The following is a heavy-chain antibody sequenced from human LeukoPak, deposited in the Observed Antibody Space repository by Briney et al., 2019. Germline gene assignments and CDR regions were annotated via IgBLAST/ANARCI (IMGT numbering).Heavy chain of an antibody. Sequence: GGSLRLSCAASGFTFSSYAMIWVRQAPGKGLEWVSAISGSGGTTYYADSVKARFTFSRDNSKNTLYLQMNSLRAEDTAVYYCAKEEGYYYDSGGYYVEYFQHWGQGTLVTVSS. CDR2: ISGSGGTT. J-gene: IGHJ1*01. CDR1: GFTFSSYA. V-gene: IGHV3-23*01. CDR3: AKEEGYYYDSGGYYVEYFQH. D-gene: IGHD3-22*01.